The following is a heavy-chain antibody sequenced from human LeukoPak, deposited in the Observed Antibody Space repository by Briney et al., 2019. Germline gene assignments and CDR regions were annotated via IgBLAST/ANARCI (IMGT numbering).Heavy chain of an antibody. J-gene: IGHJ5*02. CDR2: ISAYNDDT. CDR1: GYPFTSNY. CDR3: ARDGLSYTNPNNWFDP. V-gene: IGHV1-18*01. Sequence: ASVKVSCKASGYPFTSNYINWVRQAPGQGLEWMGWISAYNDDTNYAQNLQGRVTMTTDTSTDTAYMELRSLRSDDTAVYYCARDGLSYTNPNNWFDPWGQGTLVTASS. D-gene: IGHD2-2*02.